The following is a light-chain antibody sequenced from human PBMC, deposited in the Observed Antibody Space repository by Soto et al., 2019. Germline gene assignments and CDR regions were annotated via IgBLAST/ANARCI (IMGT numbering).Light chain of an antibody. CDR3: QQYTNTNNPWM. CDR1: QSIRNY. J-gene: IGKJ1*01. Sequence: DIQMTQSPSSLSASVGDRVTITCRAIQSIRNYLNWYQQKPGKAPKVLIYTASSLQSGVASRFSGSGSGTEFTLIISGLQPDDSATYYCQQYTNTNNPWMFGQGTKVDI. V-gene: IGKV1-17*01. CDR2: TAS.